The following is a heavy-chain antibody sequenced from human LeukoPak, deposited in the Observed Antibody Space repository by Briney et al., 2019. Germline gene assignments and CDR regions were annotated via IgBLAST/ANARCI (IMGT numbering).Heavy chain of an antibody. J-gene: IGHJ4*02. Sequence: SETLSLTCTVSGGSISSGDYYLSWIRQPPGKGLEWIVYIYYSGSTYYNPSLKSRVTISVDTSKNQFSLKLSSVTAADTAVYYCARAGDCGGDCYSGVFDYWGQGTLVTVSS. CDR1: GGSISSGDYY. V-gene: IGHV4-30-4*01. D-gene: IGHD2-21*02. CDR3: ARAGDCGGDCYSGVFDY. CDR2: IYYSGST.